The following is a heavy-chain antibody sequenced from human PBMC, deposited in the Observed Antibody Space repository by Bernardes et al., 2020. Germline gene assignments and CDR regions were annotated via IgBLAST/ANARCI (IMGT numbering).Heavy chain of an antibody. Sequence: STKDSCKASGGTFSSYAISWVRQAPGQGLEWMGGIIPIFGTANYAQKFQGRVTITADESTSTAYMELSSLRSEDTAVYYCARELSSGEAFRNWFDPWGQGTLVTGSS. CDR3: ARELSSGEAFRNWFDP. V-gene: IGHV1-69*01. CDR2: IIPIFGTA. D-gene: IGHD6-19*01. CDR1: GGTFSSYA. J-gene: IGHJ5*02.